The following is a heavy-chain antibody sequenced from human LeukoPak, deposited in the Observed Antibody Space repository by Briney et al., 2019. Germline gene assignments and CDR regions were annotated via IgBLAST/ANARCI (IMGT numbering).Heavy chain of an antibody. D-gene: IGHD2-2*02. V-gene: IGHV4-61*02. J-gene: IGHJ6*02. CDR3: ARDYCSSTSCYTGYYYYGMDV. CDR2: IYTSGST. CDR1: GGSISSGSYY. Sequence: KPSQTLSLTCTVSGGSISSGSYYWSWIRQPAGKGLEWIGRIYTSGSTNYNPSLKSRVTISVDTSKNQFSLKLSSVTAADTAVYYRARDYCSSTSCYTGYYYYGMDVWGQGTTVTVSS.